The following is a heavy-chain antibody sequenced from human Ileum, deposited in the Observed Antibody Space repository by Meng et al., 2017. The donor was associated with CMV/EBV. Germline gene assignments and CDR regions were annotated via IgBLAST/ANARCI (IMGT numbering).Heavy chain of an antibody. CDR3: ARTYSSSSGITFDY. Sequence: QLQMQQSGPVLVKPSETLSLTGTVSGGAISSYYWSWIRQPAGKGLEWIGRISTSGSTNYNPSLKSRVTMSVDASKNQFSLKLTSVTAADTAVYFCARTYSSSSGITFDYWGQGTLVTVSS. J-gene: IGHJ4*02. CDR1: GGAISSYY. D-gene: IGHD6-6*01. V-gene: IGHV4-4*07. CDR2: ISTSGST.